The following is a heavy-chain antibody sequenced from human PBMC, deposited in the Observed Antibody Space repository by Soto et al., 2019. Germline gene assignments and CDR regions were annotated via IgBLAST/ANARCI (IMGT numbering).Heavy chain of an antibody. CDR3: AKAGDWNYVFDF. J-gene: IGHJ4*02. CDR2: VNADGSST. Sequence: EVRLVESGGGQVHPGGSLRLSCAASGFSFTHYRIQWVRQVPGKGLEWVCRVNADGSSTNYAGFAKGRFTISRDNSKNTAYLEMNNLRADDTALYYCAKAGDWNYVFDFWGQGTSVIVSS. CDR1: GFSFTHYR. D-gene: IGHD1-7*01. V-gene: IGHV3-74*01.